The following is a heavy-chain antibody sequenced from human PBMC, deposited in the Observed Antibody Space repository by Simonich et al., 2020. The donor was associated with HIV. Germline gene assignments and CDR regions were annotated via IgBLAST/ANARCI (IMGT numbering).Heavy chain of an antibody. J-gene: IGHJ4*02. V-gene: IGHV4-34*01. CDR2: INDSGST. D-gene: IGHD2-21*02. CDR3: ARRRVTNGYFDY. Sequence: QVQLQQWGAGLLKPSETLSLTCAVYFGSFSGYYWSWIRQPPGKGLEWIGEINDSGSTNYNPSLKSRVTISVDTSKNQFSLKLSSVTAADTAVYYCARRRVTNGYFDYWGQGTLVTVSA. CDR1: FGSFSGYY.